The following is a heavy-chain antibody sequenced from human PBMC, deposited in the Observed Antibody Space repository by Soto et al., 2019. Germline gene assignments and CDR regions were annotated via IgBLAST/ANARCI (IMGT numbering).Heavy chain of an antibody. CDR3: AIGYSSRSYGAFDI. Sequence: SETLSLTCAVYGGSFSGYYWGWIRQPPGKGLEWIGEINHSGSTNYNPSLKSRVTISVDTSKNQFSLKLSSVTAADTAVYYCAIGYSSRSYGAFDIWCKGSMVTVSS. J-gene: IGHJ3*02. V-gene: IGHV4-34*01. D-gene: IGHD6-13*01. CDR2: INHSGST. CDR1: GGSFSGYY.